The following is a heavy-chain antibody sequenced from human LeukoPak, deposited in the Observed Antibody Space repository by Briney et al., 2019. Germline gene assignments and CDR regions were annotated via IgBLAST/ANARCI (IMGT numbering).Heavy chain of an antibody. J-gene: IGHJ4*02. Sequence: PSETLSLTCTVSGGSISSSYWSWIRQPPGKGLEWIGYIYYSGNTNYNPSLKSRVTISVDTSKNQFSLKLSSVTAADTAVYYCARVGTYCGGDCYLDYWGQGTLVTVSS. D-gene: IGHD2-21*02. V-gene: IGHV4-59*01. CDR1: GGSISSSY. CDR3: ARVGTYCGGDCYLDY. CDR2: IYYSGNT.